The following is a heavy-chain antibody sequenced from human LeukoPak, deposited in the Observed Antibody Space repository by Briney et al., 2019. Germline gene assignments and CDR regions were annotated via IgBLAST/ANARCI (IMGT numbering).Heavy chain of an antibody. J-gene: IGHJ4*02. CDR1: GFTFSTYW. D-gene: IGHD6-13*01. CDR2: INGDGGSR. Sequence: PGGSLRLSCAASGFTFSTYWMHWVRQAPGKGPVWVSRINGDGGSRNYADSVKGRFTISRDNAKNTLYLQMSSLRVEDTAVYYCASASSHRTAAGGDYWGQGTLVTVST. V-gene: IGHV3-74*01. CDR3: ASASSHRTAAGGDY.